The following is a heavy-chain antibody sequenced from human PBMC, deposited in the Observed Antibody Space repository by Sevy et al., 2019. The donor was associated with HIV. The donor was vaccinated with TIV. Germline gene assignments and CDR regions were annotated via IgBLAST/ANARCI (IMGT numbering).Heavy chain of an antibody. CDR3: ARDEAMDY. J-gene: IGHJ4*02. CDR1: GFTFSSYA. V-gene: IGHV3-30-3*01. D-gene: IGHD2-2*01. Sequence: GGSLRLSCAASGFTFSSYAMHWVRQAPGKGLEWVAVISYDGSNKYYADSVKGRFTISRDNSKNTLYLQMNSLRAEDTAVYYCARDEAMDYWGQGTLVTVSS. CDR2: ISYDGSNK.